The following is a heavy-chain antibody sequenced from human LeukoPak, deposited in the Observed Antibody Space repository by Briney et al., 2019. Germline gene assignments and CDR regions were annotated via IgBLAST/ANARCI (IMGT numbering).Heavy chain of an antibody. CDR2: IYTSGST. D-gene: IGHD2-2*01. J-gene: IGHJ6*03. Sequence: SETLSLTCTVSGGSITSGNYYWSWIRQPAGKGLEWIGRIYTSGSTNYNPSLTSRVTISLDRSKNHFSLNLSSVTAADTAVYYCARSSTTDANHYYYYYMDVWGRGTTVTVSS. CDR1: GGSITSGNYY. V-gene: IGHV4-61*02. CDR3: ARSSTTDANHYYYYYMDV.